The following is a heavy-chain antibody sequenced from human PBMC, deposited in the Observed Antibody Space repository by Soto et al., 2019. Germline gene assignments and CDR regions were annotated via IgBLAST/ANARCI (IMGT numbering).Heavy chain of an antibody. J-gene: IGHJ1*01. V-gene: IGHV3-30*18. CDR1: GFTFSSYG. CDR2: ISYDGSNK. Sequence: GGSLRLSCAASGFTFSSYGMHWVRQAPGKGLEWVAVISYDGSNKYYADSVKGRFTISRDNSKNTLYLQMNSLRAEDTAVYYCAKDLRGYCSGGSCYVLQHWGQGTLVTVSS. CDR3: AKDLRGYCSGGSCYVLQH. D-gene: IGHD2-15*01.